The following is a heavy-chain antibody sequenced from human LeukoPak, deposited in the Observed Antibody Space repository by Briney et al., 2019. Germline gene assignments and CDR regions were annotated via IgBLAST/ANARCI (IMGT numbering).Heavy chain of an antibody. D-gene: IGHD2-15*01. CDR3: ARDLVGIVVVAATKDDY. CDR2: INPNSGGT. CDR1: GYTFTGYY. J-gene: IGHJ4*02. V-gene: IGHV1-2*02. Sequence: GASVKVSCKASGYTFTGYYMHWVRQAPGQGLEWMGWINPNSGGTNYAQKFQGRVTMTRDTSISTAYMELSRLRSDDTAVYYCARDLVGIVVVAATKDDYWGQGTLVTVSS.